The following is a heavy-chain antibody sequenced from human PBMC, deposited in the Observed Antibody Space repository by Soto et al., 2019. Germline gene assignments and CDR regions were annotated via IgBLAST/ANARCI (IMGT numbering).Heavy chain of an antibody. Sequence: SETLSLTCTASGGSISSGGYYWSWIRQHPGKGLEWIGYIYYSGSTYYNPSLKSRVTISVDTSKNQFSLKLSSVTAADTAVYYCARSDIVVVPAATLNAFDIWGQGTMVTVSS. J-gene: IGHJ3*02. V-gene: IGHV4-31*03. CDR1: GGSISSGGYY. CDR3: ARSDIVVVPAATLNAFDI. CDR2: IYYSGST. D-gene: IGHD2-2*01.